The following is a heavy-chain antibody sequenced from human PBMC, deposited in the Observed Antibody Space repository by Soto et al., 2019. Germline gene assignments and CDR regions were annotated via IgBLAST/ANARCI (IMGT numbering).Heavy chain of an antibody. CDR1: GYTVTSYG. D-gene: IGHD4-17*01. V-gene: IGHV1-18*01. J-gene: IGHJ4*02. CDR2: LSAYNGNT. CDR3: ARDLTGDYVNFDY. Sequence: QVQLVQSGAEVKTPGASVQVSCKASGYTVTSYGSSWVRQAPGQGLEWLGWLSAYNGNTNYAQKLQGRATMTTETSTSTAYMELRSLRSDDTAVYYCARDLTGDYVNFDYWGQGTLVTVSS.